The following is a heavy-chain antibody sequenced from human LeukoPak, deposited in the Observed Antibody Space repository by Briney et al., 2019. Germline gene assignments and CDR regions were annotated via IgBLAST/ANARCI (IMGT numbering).Heavy chain of an antibody. Sequence: ASVKVSCKVSGYTLTELSLHWVRQAPGKGLEWMGGFDPEDGETIYAQKFQGRVTMTEDTSTDTAYMELSSLRSEDTAVYYCAIGNYDFWSGYFDYWGQGTLVTVSS. V-gene: IGHV1-24*01. J-gene: IGHJ4*02. CDR2: FDPEDGET. CDR3: AIGNYDFWSGYFDY. CDR1: GYTLTELS. D-gene: IGHD3-3*01.